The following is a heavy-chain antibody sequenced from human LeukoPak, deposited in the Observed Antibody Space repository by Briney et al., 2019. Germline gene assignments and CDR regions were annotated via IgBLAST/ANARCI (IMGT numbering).Heavy chain of an antibody. J-gene: IGHJ4*02. CDR3: ARHGGYTMYYFDY. CDR2: IFYSGST. CDR1: GGSISSRSYY. Sequence: SETLSLTCTVSGGSISSRSYYWAWIRQSPGTGLEWIANIFYSGSTYYNPSLKSRVTISVDTSKNQFSLKLTSVTAADTAVYYCARHGGYTMYYFDYWGQGALVTVSS. D-gene: IGHD5-18*01. V-gene: IGHV4-39*01.